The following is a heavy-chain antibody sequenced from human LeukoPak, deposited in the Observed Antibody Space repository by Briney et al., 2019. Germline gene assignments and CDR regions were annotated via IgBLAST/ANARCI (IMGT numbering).Heavy chain of an antibody. CDR3: ARDRGYYFDY. D-gene: IGHD3-10*01. Sequence: GGPLRLSCAASGSTFSSYSMNWVRQAPGKGLEWVSSISSSSSYIYYADSVKGRFTISRDNAKNSLYLQMNSLRAEDTAVYYCARDRGYYFDYWGQGTLVTVSS. CDR1: GSTFSSYS. CDR2: ISSSSSYI. V-gene: IGHV3-21*01. J-gene: IGHJ4*02.